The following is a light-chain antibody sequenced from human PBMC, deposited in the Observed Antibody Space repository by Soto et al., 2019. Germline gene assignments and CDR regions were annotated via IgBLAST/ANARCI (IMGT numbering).Light chain of an antibody. J-gene: IGLJ1*01. CDR3: SSYTSSNTYV. CDR2: DVS. V-gene: IGLV2-14*01. Sequence: QSALTQPATVSVSIGQSVTISCTGNSSDVGGYNYVSWYQQHPGKAPKLMIYDVSNRPSGVSNRFSGSKSGNTASLTISGLQAEDEADYYCSSYTSSNTYVFGTGTKVTVL. CDR1: SSDVGGYNY.